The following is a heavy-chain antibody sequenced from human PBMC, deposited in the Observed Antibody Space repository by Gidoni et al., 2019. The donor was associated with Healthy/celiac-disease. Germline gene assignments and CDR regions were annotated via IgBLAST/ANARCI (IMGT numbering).Heavy chain of an antibody. CDR1: GFTFDDYA. D-gene: IGHD2-21*02. V-gene: IGHV3-9*01. Sequence: EVQLVESGGGLVQPGRSLRLSCAASGFTFDDYAMHWVRQAPGKGLEWVSGISWNSGSIGYADSVKGRFTISRDNAKNSLYLQMNSLRAEDTALYYCAKDLVGGGNSLLGFDYWGQGTLVTVSS. CDR2: ISWNSGSI. CDR3: AKDLVGGGNSLLGFDY. J-gene: IGHJ4*02.